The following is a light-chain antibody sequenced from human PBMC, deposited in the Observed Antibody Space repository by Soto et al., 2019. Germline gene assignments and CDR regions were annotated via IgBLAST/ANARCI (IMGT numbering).Light chain of an antibody. CDR1: QSVGSY. CDR2: GAS. CDR3: QQYGSPPQT. Sequence: EIVLTQSPATLSLSPGERTTLSCRASQSVGSYLAWYQQKPGQAPRLLIYGASSRATGIPDRFSGSGSGTDFTLTISRLEPEDFAVYYCQQYGSPPQTFGQGTKV. J-gene: IGKJ1*01. V-gene: IGKV3-20*01.